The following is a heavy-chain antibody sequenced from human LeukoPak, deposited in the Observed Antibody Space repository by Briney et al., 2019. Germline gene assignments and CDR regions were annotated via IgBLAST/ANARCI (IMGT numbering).Heavy chain of an antibody. CDR1: GGSINSSSYY. Sequence: KSSETLSLTCTVSGGSINSSSYYWGWIRQPAGKGLEWIGRIYTSGSTNYNPSLKSRVTISVDTSKNQFSLKLSSVTAADTAVYYCARGSLGSYYNGPTGNWFDPWGQGTLVTVSS. CDR3: ARGSLGSYYNGPTGNWFDP. CDR2: IYTSGST. J-gene: IGHJ5*02. V-gene: IGHV4-61*02. D-gene: IGHD3-10*01.